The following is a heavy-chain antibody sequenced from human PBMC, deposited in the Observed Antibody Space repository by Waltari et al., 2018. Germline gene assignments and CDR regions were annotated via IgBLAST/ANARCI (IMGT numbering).Heavy chain of an antibody. J-gene: IGHJ4*02. D-gene: IGHD7-27*01. CDR2: IYTSGST. CDR3: ARDTLGTYYFDY. V-gene: IGHV4-61*09. Sequence: QVQLQESGPGLVKPSQTLSLTCTVSGGSISSGSYYWSWIRQPAGKGLEWIGYIYTSGSTNYNPSLKSRVTISVDTSKNQFSLKLSSVTAADTAVYYCARDTLGTYYFDYWGQGTLVTVSS. CDR1: GGSISSGSYY.